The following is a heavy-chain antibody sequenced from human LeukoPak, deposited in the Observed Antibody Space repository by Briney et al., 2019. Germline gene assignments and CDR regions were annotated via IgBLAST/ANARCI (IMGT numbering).Heavy chain of an antibody. CDR3: ARVGYSSGWYYLDY. Sequence: GGSLRLSCVVSGVTFSQSWMHWVRQVPGKGLVWVSRINTDGRNTIYADSVKGRFTISRDNAKNTLYLQMNSLRAEDTAVYYCARVGYSSGWYYLDYWGQGTLVTVFS. V-gene: IGHV3-74*01. J-gene: IGHJ4*02. D-gene: IGHD6-19*01. CDR2: INTDGRNT. CDR1: GVTFSQSW.